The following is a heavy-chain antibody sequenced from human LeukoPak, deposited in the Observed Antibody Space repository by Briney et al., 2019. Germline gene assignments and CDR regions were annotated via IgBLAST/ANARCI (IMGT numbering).Heavy chain of an antibody. D-gene: IGHD3-10*01. CDR1: GGSSSSYY. V-gene: IGHV4-59*01. J-gene: IGHJ4*02. CDR2: IYYSGST. CDR3: ARAWIYGSGTYSFDY. Sequence: PSETLSLTGTVSGGSSSSYYWSWIRQPPGKGLGWIGYIYYSGSTNYNPSLKSRVTISVDTSKNQFSLKLSSVTAADTAVYYCARAWIYGSGTYSFDYWGQGTLVTVSS.